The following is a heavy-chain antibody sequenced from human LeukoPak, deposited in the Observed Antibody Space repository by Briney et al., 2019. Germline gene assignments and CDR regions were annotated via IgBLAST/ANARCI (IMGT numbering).Heavy chain of an antibody. V-gene: IGHV1-46*02. CDR3: ARDSGNYHYDMDV. CDR2: NFFHDGTT. D-gene: IGHD3-10*01. J-gene: IGHJ6*02. CDR1: GYSFNSHH. Sequence: ASVKVSCKTSGYSFNSHHVHWVRQAPGQGLEWMGINFFHDGTTSNTQKFPGRLTMTRNTSTSTVYMELSSLRSEDTAVYYCARDSGNYHYDMDVWGQGTTVIVSS.